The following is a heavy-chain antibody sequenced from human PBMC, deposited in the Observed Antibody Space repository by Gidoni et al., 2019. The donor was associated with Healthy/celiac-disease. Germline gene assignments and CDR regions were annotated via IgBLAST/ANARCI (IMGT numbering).Heavy chain of an antibody. D-gene: IGHD5-12*01. CDR1: GGTFSSYA. Sequence: QVQLVQSGAEVKKPGSSVKVYCKASGGTFSSYAISWVRQAPGQGLEWKGRIIPILGIANYAQKFQGRVTITADKSTSTAYMELSSLRSEDTAVYYCAGDADSGYDSPDAFDIWGQGTMVTVSS. CDR3: AGDADSGYDSPDAFDI. CDR2: IIPILGIA. V-gene: IGHV1-69*04. J-gene: IGHJ3*02.